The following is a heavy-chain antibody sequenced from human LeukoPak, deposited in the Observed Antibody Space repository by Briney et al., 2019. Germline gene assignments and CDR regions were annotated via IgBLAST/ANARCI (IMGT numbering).Heavy chain of an antibody. CDR3: ARGDEESGRRPAPNWFDT. V-gene: IGHV3-21*01. Sequence: PGGSLRLSCAASGFTLSSYNMNWVRQAPGKGLEWVSSISSSSSFMYYADSVKGRFSISRDNAKNSLYLQMNSLRAEDTAVYYCARGDEESGRRPAPNWFDTWGQGALVTVTS. D-gene: IGHD1-26*01. CDR2: ISSSSSFM. CDR1: GFTLSSYN. J-gene: IGHJ5*02.